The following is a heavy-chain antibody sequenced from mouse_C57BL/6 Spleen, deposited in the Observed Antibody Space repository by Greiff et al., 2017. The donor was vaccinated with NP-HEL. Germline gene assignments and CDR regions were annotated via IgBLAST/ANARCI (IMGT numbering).Heavy chain of an antibody. CDR3: ARSGTGTAFAY. D-gene: IGHD4-1*01. V-gene: IGHV1-82*01. CDR1: GYAFSSSW. CDR2: IYPGDGDT. Sequence: VKLMESGPELVKPGASVKISCKASGYAFSSSWMNWVKQRPGKGLEWIGRIYPGDGDTNYNGKFKGKATLTADKSSSTAYMQLSSLTSEGSAVYFCARSGTGTAFAYWGQGTLVTVSA. J-gene: IGHJ3*01.